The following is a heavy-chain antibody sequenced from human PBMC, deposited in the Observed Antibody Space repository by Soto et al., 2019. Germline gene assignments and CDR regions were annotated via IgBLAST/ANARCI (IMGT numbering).Heavy chain of an antibody. CDR3: ARGTTVYSSSWYVRLWGNWFDP. Sequence: SETLSLTCAVYGGSFSGYYWSWIRQPPGKGLEWIGEINHSGSTNYNPSLKSRVTISVDTSKNQFSLKLSSVTAADTAVYYCARGTTVYSSSWYVRLWGNWFDPWGQGTLVTVSS. V-gene: IGHV4-34*01. D-gene: IGHD6-13*01. J-gene: IGHJ5*02. CDR1: GGSFSGYY. CDR2: INHSGST.